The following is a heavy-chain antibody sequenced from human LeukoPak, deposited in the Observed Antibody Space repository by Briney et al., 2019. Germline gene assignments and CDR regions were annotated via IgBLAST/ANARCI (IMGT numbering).Heavy chain of an antibody. CDR3: ARERKDSGYDPQGFYYYGMDV. CDR2: IYHSGST. V-gene: IGHV4-59*01. CDR1: GGSISSYY. D-gene: IGHD5-12*01. J-gene: IGHJ6*02. Sequence: RTSETLSLTCTVSGGSISSYYWTWIRQPPGKGLEWVGYIYHSGSTDYNPSLKSRVTMSLVTPKNQFSLKLSSVTAADTAVYYCARERKDSGYDPQGFYYYGMDVWGQGTTVTVSS.